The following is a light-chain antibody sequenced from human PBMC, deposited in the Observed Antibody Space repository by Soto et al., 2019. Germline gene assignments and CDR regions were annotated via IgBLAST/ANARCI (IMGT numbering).Light chain of an antibody. V-gene: IGKV3-15*01. CDR1: QSLTNN. CDR2: GAS. J-gene: IGKJ2*01. CDR3: QQYHNWPPYT. Sequence: EILMTQSPATLSVSPGERATRSCRASQSLTNNLAWYQQKPGQAPRLRIYGASTRSTGIQARFSGRGSGTDFTLTISRLQSEDCAVYYCQQYHNWPPYTFVQGTKLEIK.